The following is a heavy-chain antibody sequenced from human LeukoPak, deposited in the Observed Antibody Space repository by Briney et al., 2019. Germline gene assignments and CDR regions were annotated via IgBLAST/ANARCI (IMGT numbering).Heavy chain of an antibody. Sequence: SETLSLTCAVYGGSFSGYYWSWIRQPPGKGLEWIGEINHSGSTNYNPSLKSRVTISVDTSKNQFSLKLSSVTAADTAVYYCARARYSSSWYGFLPADYWGQGTLVTVSS. CDR2: INHSGST. CDR1: GGSFSGYY. CDR3: ARARYSSSWYGFLPADY. J-gene: IGHJ4*02. V-gene: IGHV4-34*01. D-gene: IGHD6-13*01.